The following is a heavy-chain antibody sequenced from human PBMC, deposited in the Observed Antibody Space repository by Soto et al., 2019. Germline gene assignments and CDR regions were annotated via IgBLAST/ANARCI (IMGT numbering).Heavy chain of an antibody. CDR2: IIPILGIA. CDR3: ASTLGYCSGGSCYYYYYYMDV. CDR1: GGTFSSYT. J-gene: IGHJ6*03. Sequence: QVQLVQSGAEVKKPGSSVKVSCKASGGTFSSYTISWVRQAPGQGLEWMGRIIPILGIANYAQKCQGRVTITADKSTRTAYMELSRLRSEDTAVYYCASTLGYCSGGSCYYYYYYMDVWGKGTTVTVSS. D-gene: IGHD2-15*01. V-gene: IGHV1-69*02.